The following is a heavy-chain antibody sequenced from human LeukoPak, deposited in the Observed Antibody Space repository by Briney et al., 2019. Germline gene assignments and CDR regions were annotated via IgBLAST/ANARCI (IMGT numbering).Heavy chain of an antibody. CDR3: AKDQSGSYVIDY. Sequence: GGSLRLSCAASGFTFSSYSMNWVRQAPGKGLEWVSSISSSSSYIYYADSVKGRFTISRDNAKNSLYLQMNSLRAEDTAVYFCAKDQSGSYVIDYWGQGTLVTVSS. D-gene: IGHD1-26*01. V-gene: IGHV3-21*01. CDR2: ISSSSSYI. J-gene: IGHJ4*02. CDR1: GFTFSSYS.